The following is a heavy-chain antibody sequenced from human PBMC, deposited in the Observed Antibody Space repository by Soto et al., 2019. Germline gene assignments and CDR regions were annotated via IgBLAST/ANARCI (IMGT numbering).Heavy chain of an antibody. J-gene: IGHJ3*01. CDR3: ASLYCSGGSCEADAFDV. V-gene: IGHV3-23*01. CDR1: GLTFRNFA. D-gene: IGHD2-15*01. CDR2: TSGSGGST. Sequence: EAQLSESGGGLIQPGGSLRLSCVASGLTFRNFAMNWVRQAPGKGLEWVSGTSGSGGSTSYGDSVKGRFIISRDNSKSTLYLQMNSLRVEDTVVYYCASLYCSGGSCEADAFDVWGPGTRVTVSS.